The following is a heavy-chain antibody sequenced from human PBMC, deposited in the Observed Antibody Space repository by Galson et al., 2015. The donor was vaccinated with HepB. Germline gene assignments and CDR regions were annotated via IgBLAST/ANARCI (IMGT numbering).Heavy chain of an antibody. V-gene: IGHV1-46*01. CDR3: GAIEDRGAFDI. CDR1: GYTFTSYY. J-gene: IGHJ3*02. D-gene: IGHD1-26*01. CDR2: INPSGGST. Sequence: SVKVSCKASGYTFTSYYMHWVRQAPGQGLEWMGIINPSGGSTSYAQKFQGRVTMTRDTSTSTVYMELSSLRSEDTAVYYCGAIEDRGAFDIWGQGTMVTVSS.